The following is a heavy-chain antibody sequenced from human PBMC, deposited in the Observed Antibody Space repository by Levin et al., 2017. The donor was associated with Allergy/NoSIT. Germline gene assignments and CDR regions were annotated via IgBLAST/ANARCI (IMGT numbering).Heavy chain of an antibody. CDR2: IWYDGSNK. J-gene: IGHJ5*02. V-gene: IGHV3-33*01. CDR3: ARDFIPHSSSWYFFS. CDR1: GFTFSSYG. Sequence: GGSLRLSCAASGFTFSSYGMHWVRQAPGKGLEWVAVIWYDGSNKYYADSVKGRFTISRDNSKNTLYLQMNSLRAEDTAVYYCARDFIPHSSSWYFFSWGQGTLVTVSS. D-gene: IGHD6-13*01.